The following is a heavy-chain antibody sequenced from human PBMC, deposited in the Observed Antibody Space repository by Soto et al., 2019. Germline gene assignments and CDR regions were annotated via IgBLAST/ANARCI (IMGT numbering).Heavy chain of an antibody. CDR3: AKWQGYNFGSFDC. J-gene: IGHJ4*02. CDR1: GFTFSNYG. D-gene: IGHD5-18*01. V-gene: IGHV3-23*01. CDR2: ISGSGGST. Sequence: EVQLLESGGGLVQPGGSLRLSCAASGFTFSNYGMSWVRQAPGKGLEWVSSISGSGGSTYYADSVKGRFTISRDNXKNALYLQMNSLRAEDTAIYYCAKWQGYNFGSFDCWGQGTLVTVSS.